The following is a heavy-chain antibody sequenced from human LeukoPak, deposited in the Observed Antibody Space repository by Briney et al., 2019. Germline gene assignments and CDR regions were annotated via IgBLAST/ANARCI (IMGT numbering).Heavy chain of an antibody. V-gene: IGHV3-48*03. Sequence: GGSLRLSCAASGFTFSSYEMNWVRQAPGKGLEWVSYISSSGGTIYYADSVKGRFTISRDNAKSSLYLQMNSLRAEDTAVYYCARDSYYDSSGYYHRDFDYWGQGTLVTVSS. CDR2: ISSSGGTI. CDR1: GFTFSSYE. CDR3: ARDSYYDSSGYYHRDFDY. D-gene: IGHD3-22*01. J-gene: IGHJ4*02.